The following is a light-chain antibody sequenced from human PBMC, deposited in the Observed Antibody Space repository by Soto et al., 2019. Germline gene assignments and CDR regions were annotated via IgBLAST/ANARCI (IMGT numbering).Light chain of an antibody. J-gene: IGLJ1*01. CDR3: QSYDTSLNYV. V-gene: IGLV1-40*01. CDR1: SSNIGAGYD. Sequence: QSVLTQPPSVSGAPGQRVTTSCTGSSSNIGAGYDIYWYQQLPGTAPKLLIYDNNNRPSGVPDRFSGSNSGTSASLAITGLQAEDEADYYCQSYDTSLNYVFGTGTKVTVL. CDR2: DNN.